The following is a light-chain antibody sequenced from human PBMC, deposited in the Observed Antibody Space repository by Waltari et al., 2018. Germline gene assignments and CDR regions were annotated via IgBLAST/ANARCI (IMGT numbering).Light chain of an antibody. Sequence: PPPLSPGERATLSCRASQSVSSYLAWYQQKPGQAPRLLIYDASNRATGIPARFSGSGSGTDFTLTISSLEPEDFAVYYCQQRSNWPGTFGQGTKLEIK. CDR1: QSVSSY. V-gene: IGKV3-11*01. CDR2: DAS. CDR3: QQRSNWPGT. J-gene: IGKJ2*01.